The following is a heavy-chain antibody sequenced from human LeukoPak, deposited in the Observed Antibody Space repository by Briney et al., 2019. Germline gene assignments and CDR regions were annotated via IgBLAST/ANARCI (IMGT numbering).Heavy chain of an antibody. CDR1: GFPFSSYG. D-gene: IGHD5-12*01. J-gene: IGHJ4*02. Sequence: GGSLRLSCIASGFPFSSYGMHWVRQAPGKGLVWVTVIWPDGSIKYYADSVKGRFTVSRDNSKNTLYLQMNSLRAEDTAVYYCARHNNAYDWDYWGPGTLVTVSS. CDR2: IWPDGSIK. V-gene: IGHV3-33*01. CDR3: ARHNNAYDWDY.